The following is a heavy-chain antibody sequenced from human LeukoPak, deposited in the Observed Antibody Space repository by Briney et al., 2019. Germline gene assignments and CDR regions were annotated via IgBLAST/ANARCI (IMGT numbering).Heavy chain of an antibody. Sequence: PSETLSLTCTVSGGSINSYYWNWIRQPPGKGLEWIGYIYYSGSTNYNPSLKSRVIISVDTSKNQFSLKLSSVTAADTAVYYCARDRWISSYFDYWGQGTLVTVSS. CDR3: ARDRWISSYFDY. CDR1: GGSINSYY. CDR2: IYYSGST. V-gene: IGHV4-59*01. D-gene: IGHD4-23*01. J-gene: IGHJ4*02.